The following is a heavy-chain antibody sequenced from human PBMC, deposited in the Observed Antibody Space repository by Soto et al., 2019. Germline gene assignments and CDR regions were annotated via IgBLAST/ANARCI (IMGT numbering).Heavy chain of an antibody. V-gene: IGHV3-48*03. D-gene: IGHD3-10*01. CDR1: GFTFSSYE. CDR3: SRKVMVRGDILWIYYYFDY. Sequence: GGSLRLSCAASGFTFSSYEMNWVRQAPGKGLEWVSYISSSGSTIYYADSVKGRFTISRDNAKNSLYLQMNRLRAEDTAVYYCSRKVMVRGDILWIYYYFDYWGQGTLVTVSS. J-gene: IGHJ4*02. CDR2: ISSSGSTI.